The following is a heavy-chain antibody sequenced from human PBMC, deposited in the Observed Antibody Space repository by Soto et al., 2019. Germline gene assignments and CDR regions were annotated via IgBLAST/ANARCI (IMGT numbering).Heavy chain of an antibody. D-gene: IGHD2-21*02. J-gene: IGHJ4*02. CDR1: ENTFSSYY. CDR3: SIGGHITVVTASFAF. Sequence: ASVKVSCKASENTFSSYYLHWVRQAPGQGLEWMGMIHPSGGGATYAQKFLGRVTMTRDTSTSTVFMELSSLRSEDTAIYYCSIGGHITVVTASFAFWGQGTLVTVSS. V-gene: IGHV1-46*03. CDR2: IHPSGGGA.